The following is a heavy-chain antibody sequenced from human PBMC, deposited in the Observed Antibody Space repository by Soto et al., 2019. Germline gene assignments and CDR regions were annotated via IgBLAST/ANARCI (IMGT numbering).Heavy chain of an antibody. CDR3: AKDSRVTMVRGVIIPPGY. Sequence: GGSLRLSCAASGFTFSSYSMNWVRQAPGKGLEWVSAISGSDGSTYYADSVKGRFTISRDNSKNTLYLQMNSLRAEDTAVYYCAKDSRVTMVRGVIIPPGYWGQGTLVTVSS. CDR1: GFTFSSYS. J-gene: IGHJ4*02. V-gene: IGHV3-23*01. CDR2: ISGSDGST. D-gene: IGHD3-10*01.